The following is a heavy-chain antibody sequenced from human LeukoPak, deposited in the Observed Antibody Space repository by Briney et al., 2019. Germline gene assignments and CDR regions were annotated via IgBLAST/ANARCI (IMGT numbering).Heavy chain of an antibody. CDR2: INSSGGST. CDR3: ARERITMVRGTQYNWFDP. Sequence: ASVKVSCKASGYTFTCYYMHWVRQAPGQGLEWMGIINSSGGSTSYAQKFQGRVTMTRDTSTSTVYMELSSLRSEDTAVYYCARERITMVRGTQYNWFDPWGQGTLVTVSS. V-gene: IGHV1-46*01. J-gene: IGHJ5*02. D-gene: IGHD3-10*01. CDR1: GYTFTCYY.